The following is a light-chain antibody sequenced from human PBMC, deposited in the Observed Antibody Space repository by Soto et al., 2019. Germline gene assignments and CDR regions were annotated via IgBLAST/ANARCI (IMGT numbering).Light chain of an antibody. V-gene: IGKV3-15*01. Sequence: EVVMTQSPATLSVSPGDTATLSCRASQGVSSSLAWYQQKSGQAPRLLIYGASTRATGVPARFSGSGSGTEFTLTISRLQPEDSATYYCQQSFTTPYTFGQGTKLEIK. CDR2: GAS. J-gene: IGKJ2*01. CDR3: QQSFTTPYT. CDR1: QGVSSS.